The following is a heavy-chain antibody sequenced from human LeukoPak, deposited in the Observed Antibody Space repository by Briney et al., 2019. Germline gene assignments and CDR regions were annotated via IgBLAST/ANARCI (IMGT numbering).Heavy chain of an antibody. CDR2: IYYSGST. CDR3: AVNDFWSGYRFDY. CDR1: GGSISSSSYY. Sequence: SETPSLTCTVSGGSISSSSYYWGWIRQPPGRGLEWIGSIYYSGSTYYNPSLKSRVTISVDTSKNQFSLKLSSVTAADTAVYYCAVNDFWSGYRFDYWGQGTLVTVSS. J-gene: IGHJ4*02. V-gene: IGHV4-39*07. D-gene: IGHD3-3*01.